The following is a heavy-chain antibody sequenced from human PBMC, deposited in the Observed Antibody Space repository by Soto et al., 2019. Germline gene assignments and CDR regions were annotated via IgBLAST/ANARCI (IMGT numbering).Heavy chain of an antibody. J-gene: IGHJ5*02. V-gene: IGHV4-34*01. CDR1: GGSFSGYY. Sequence: SETLSLTCAVYGGSFSGYYWSWIRQPPGKGLEWIGEINHSGSTNYNPSLKSRVTISVDTSKNQFSLKLSSVTAADTAVYYCARRPYYDMLTGYLRPSWIDPWGQGTLVTVFS. CDR3: ARRPYYDMLTGYLRPSWIDP. CDR2: INHSGST. D-gene: IGHD3-9*01.